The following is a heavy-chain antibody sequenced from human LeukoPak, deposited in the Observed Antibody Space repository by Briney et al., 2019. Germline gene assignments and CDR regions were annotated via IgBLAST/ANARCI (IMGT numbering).Heavy chain of an antibody. Sequence: NPSETLSLTCAVYGGSFSGYYWGWIRQPPGKGLEWIGESNHSGSTNYNPSLKSRVTISVDTSKNQFSLKLSSVTGADTAVYYCARDLGSSGDAFDIWGQGTMVTVSS. CDR1: GGSFSGYY. D-gene: IGHD6-25*01. CDR3: ARDLGSSGDAFDI. V-gene: IGHV4-34*01. J-gene: IGHJ3*02. CDR2: SNHSGST.